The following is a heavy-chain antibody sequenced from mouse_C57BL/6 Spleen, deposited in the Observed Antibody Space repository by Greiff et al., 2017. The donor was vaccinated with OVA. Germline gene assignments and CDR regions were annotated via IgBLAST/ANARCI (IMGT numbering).Heavy chain of an antibody. CDR3: ARRNDYDVGYFDY. D-gene: IGHD2-4*01. CDR2: IWTGGGT. CDR1: GFSLTSYA. Sequence: VKLMESGPGLVAPSQSLSITCTVSGFSLTSYAISWVRQPPGKGLEWLGVIWTGGGTNYNSAPNSRLSISKDNSKSKVFLKMNSLQTDDTARYYCARRNDYDVGYFDYWGQGTTLTVSS. J-gene: IGHJ2*01. V-gene: IGHV2-9-1*01.